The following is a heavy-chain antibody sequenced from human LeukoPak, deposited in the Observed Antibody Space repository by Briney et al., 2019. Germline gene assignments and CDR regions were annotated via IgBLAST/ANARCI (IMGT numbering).Heavy chain of an antibody. CDR2: IYDSGST. CDR1: GGSIRSSYYY. Sequence: ESSETLSLTCTVSGGSIRSSYYYWGWIRQPPGKGLEWIGSIYDSGSTYYNPSLKSRVTISVDTSKNQFSLKLNSVTAADTAVYYCARGPSGNYYWFDPWGQGTLVTVSS. D-gene: IGHD1-26*01. V-gene: IGHV4-39*01. J-gene: IGHJ5*02. CDR3: ARGPSGNYYWFDP.